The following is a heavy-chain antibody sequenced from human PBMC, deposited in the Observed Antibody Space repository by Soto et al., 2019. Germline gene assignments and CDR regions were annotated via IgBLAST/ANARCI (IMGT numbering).Heavy chain of an antibody. J-gene: IGHJ5*02. CDR3: ARVPDR. Sequence: SETMSLTWAVAGGSLSSVGCSWSWIRQPPGKGLEWIGYIYYSGSTYYNPSLKSRVTISVDTSKNQFSLKLSSVTAADTAVYYCARVPDRWGQGTLVTVSS. CDR1: GGSLSSVGCS. D-gene: IGHD2-2*01. CDR2: IYYSGST. V-gene: IGHV4-30-4*07.